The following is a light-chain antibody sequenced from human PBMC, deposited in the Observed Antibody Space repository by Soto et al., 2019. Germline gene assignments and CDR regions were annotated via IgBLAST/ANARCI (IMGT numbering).Light chain of an antibody. CDR3: QSYDSSLSGSDVI. J-gene: IGLJ2*01. CDR2: ANT. Sequence: QSVLTQPPSVSRAPGQRVTISCTVSSSNIRADYDVHWYQHLQGSAPKLLIYANTKRPSGVPDRFSASKSGTSASLAITGLQAADEAVYYCQSYDSSLSGSDVIFGGGTQLTVL. CDR1: SSNIRADYD. V-gene: IGLV1-40*01.